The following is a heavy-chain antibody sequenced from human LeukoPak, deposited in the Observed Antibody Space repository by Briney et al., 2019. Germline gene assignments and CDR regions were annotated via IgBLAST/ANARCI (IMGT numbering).Heavy chain of an antibody. CDR2: IYYSGST. J-gene: IGHJ5*02. Sequence: SETLSLTCTVSGGSISSYYWSWIRQPPGKGLEWIGYIYYSGSTNYNPSLKSRVTISVDTSKNQFSLKLSSVTAADTAVYYYARTTRYCSSTSCWRLWFDPWGQGTLVTVSS. CDR1: GGSISSYY. D-gene: IGHD2-2*01. CDR3: ARTTRYCSSTSCWRLWFDP. V-gene: IGHV4-59*12.